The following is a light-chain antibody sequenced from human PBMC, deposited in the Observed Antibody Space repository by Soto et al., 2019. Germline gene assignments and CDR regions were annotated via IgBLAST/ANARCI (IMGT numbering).Light chain of an antibody. J-gene: IGLJ1*01. CDR1: SSDVGGYNY. Sequence: QSVLTQPASVSGSPGQSITISCTGTSSDVGGYNYVSWYQQHPGKAPKLMIYEVSNRPSGVSNRFSGSKSGNTASLTISGLQAEDEADYYCSSYTSSSTLSVFGTGIKVTVL. V-gene: IGLV2-14*01. CDR3: SSYTSSSTLSV. CDR2: EVS.